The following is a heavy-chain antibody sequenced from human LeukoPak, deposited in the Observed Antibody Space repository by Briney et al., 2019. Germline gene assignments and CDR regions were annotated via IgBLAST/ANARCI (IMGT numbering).Heavy chain of an antibody. CDR3: ARVPSGYTPNANYYYYGMDV. CDR2: IIPIIGIV. V-gene: IGHV1-69*04. CDR1: GGTFTRYA. Sequence: GASVNVSCTASGGTFTRYAISWVRQAPGQGLEWMGRIIPIIGIVNYAQKFQGRVTITSDKSTSTAYMELSSLRSEDTAVYYCARVPSGYTPNANYYYYGMDVWGQGTTVTVSS. D-gene: IGHD5-12*01. J-gene: IGHJ6*02.